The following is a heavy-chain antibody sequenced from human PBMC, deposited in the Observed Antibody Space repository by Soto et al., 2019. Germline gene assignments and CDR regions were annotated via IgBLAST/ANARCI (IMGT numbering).Heavy chain of an antibody. CDR3: AREQQVRGLDP. CDR1: GYTFTSYD. V-gene: IGHV1-8*01. CDR2: MNPNSGNT. J-gene: IGHJ5*02. Sequence: QVQLVQSGAEVKKPGASVKVACKASGYTFTSYDINWVRQATGQGLEWMGWMNPNSGNTGYAQKFQGRVTMPRNTSIRTAYMELSSLRSAATAVYYCAREQQVRGLDPWGQGTQVTVSS. D-gene: IGHD6-13*01.